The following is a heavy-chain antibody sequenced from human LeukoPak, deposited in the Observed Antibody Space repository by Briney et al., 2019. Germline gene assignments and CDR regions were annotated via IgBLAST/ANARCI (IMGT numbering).Heavy chain of an antibody. D-gene: IGHD5-12*01. CDR1: GFTISSYS. Sequence: PGGSLRLSCAASGFTISSYSMNWVRQAPGKGLEWVSYISGSGYTIYYAASVKGRFTISRDNAKNSLYLQMNSLRAEDTAVYYCARSTGYGGYAYWGQGTLVTVSS. V-gene: IGHV3-48*01. CDR3: ARSTGYGGYAY. J-gene: IGHJ4*02. CDR2: ISGSGYTI.